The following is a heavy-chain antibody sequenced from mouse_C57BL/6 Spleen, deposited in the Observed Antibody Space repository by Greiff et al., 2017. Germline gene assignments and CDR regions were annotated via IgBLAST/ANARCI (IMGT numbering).Heavy chain of an antibody. J-gene: IGHJ2*01. V-gene: IGHV1-82*01. CDR2: IYPGAGDT. D-gene: IGHD1-1*01. Sequence: QVQLQQSGPELVKPGASVKISCKASGYAFSSSWMNWVKQRPGKGLEWIGRIYPGAGDTNYNGKFKGKATLTADKSSSTAYMQLSSLTAEDSAVYFCARGGRYCDYWGQGTTLTVSS. CDR3: ARGGRYCDY. CDR1: GYAFSSSW.